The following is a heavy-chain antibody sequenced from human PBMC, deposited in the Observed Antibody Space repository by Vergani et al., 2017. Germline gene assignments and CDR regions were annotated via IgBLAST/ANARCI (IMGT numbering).Heavy chain of an antibody. J-gene: IGHJ1*01. V-gene: IGHV1-3*01. CDR2: INAGNGNT. CDR3: ARTAAVGYFQH. CDR1: GYTFTSYA. D-gene: IGHD4-23*01. Sequence: QVQLVQSGAEVKKPGASVKVPCKASGYTFTSYAKHWVRQAPGQRREWMGWINAGNGNTKYSQKFQGRVTITRDTSASTAYMELSSPGSEDTAVYYCARTAAVGYFQHWGQGTLVTVSS.